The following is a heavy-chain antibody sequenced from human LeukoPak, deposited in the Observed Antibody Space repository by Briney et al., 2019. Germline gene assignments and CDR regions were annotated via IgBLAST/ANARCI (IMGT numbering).Heavy chain of an antibody. V-gene: IGHV4-4*02. CDR1: GGSISSSNW. CDR3: ARVGWAVADQYYFDY. J-gene: IGHJ4*02. D-gene: IGHD6-19*01. Sequence: SGTLSLTCAVSGGSISSSNWWSWVRQPPGKGLEWIGEIYHSGSTNYNPSLKSRVTISVDKSKNQFSLKLSSVTAADTAVYYCARVGWAVADQYYFDYWGQGTLVTVSS. CDR2: IYHSGST.